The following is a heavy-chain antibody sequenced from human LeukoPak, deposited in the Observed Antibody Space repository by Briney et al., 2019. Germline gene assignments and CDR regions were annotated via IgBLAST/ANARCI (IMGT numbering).Heavy chain of an antibody. CDR3: ARGGPNPSGWLLDN. J-gene: IGHJ4*01. CDR2: IDGDNGKT. D-gene: IGHD6-19*01. CDR1: RYIFTHYA. V-gene: IGHV1-3*01. Sequence: ASVKVSCKASRYIFTHYALHWVRQAPGQRLQWMGCIDGDNGKTQYSPNFQGRITITRDTSANTAYIEVSSLRSEDTAVYYCARGGPNPSGWLLDNWGHGTLVTVSS.